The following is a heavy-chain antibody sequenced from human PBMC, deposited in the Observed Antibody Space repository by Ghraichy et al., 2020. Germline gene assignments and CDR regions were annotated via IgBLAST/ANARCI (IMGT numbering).Heavy chain of an antibody. D-gene: IGHD3-22*01. Sequence: ASVKVTCKVSGYTLTELSMHWVRQAPGKGLEWMGGFDPEDGETIYAQKFQGRVTMTEDTSTDTAYMELSSLRSEDTAVYYCATSQSRGYYYDSSGYPRPPDYWGQGTLVTVSS. J-gene: IGHJ4*02. CDR3: ATSQSRGYYYDSSGYPRPPDY. CDR2: FDPEDGET. V-gene: IGHV1-24*01. CDR1: GYTLTELS.